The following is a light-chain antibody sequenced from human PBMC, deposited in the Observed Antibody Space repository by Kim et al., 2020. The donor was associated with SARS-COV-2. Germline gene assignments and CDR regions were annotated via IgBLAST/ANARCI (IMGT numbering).Light chain of an antibody. V-gene: IGLV3-19*01. CDR1: SSKRYY. J-gene: IGLJ2*01. Sequence: VAFGQIVRITCRGDSSKRYYATWYQQKPGQAPILVIYGKNNRPSGIPDRFSGSSSGNTASLTITGTQAGDEADYYCNSRDSNDNVVFGGGTKLTVL. CDR2: GKN. CDR3: NSRDSNDNVV.